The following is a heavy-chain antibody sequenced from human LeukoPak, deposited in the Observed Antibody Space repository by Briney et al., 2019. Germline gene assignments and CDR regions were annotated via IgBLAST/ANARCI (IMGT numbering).Heavy chain of an antibody. D-gene: IGHD2-15*01. Sequence: GGSLRLSCAASGFTVSSNYMSWVRQAPGKGLEWVSVIYSGGSTYYADSVKGRFTISRDNSKNSLYLQMNSLRTEDTALYYCAKDNSYSLDYWGQGTLVTVSS. CDR2: IYSGGST. CDR3: AKDNSYSLDY. V-gene: IGHV3-53*05. J-gene: IGHJ4*02. CDR1: GFTVSSNY.